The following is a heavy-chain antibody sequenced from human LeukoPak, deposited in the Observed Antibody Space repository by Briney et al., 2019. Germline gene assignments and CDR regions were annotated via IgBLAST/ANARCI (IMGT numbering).Heavy chain of an antibody. D-gene: IGHD3-10*01. CDR1: GFTFDDYG. CDR2: INWNGGST. CDR3: ARRGRITMPSDY. Sequence: GGSLRLSCAASGFTFDDYGMSWVRQAPGKGLEWVSGINWNGGSTGYADSVKGRFTISRDNAKNSLYLQMNSLRAEDTAVYYCARRGRITMPSDYWGQGTLVTVSS. V-gene: IGHV3-20*04. J-gene: IGHJ4*02.